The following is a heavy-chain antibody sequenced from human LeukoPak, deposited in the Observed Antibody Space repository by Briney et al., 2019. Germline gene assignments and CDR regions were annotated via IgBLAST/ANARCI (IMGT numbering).Heavy chain of an antibody. CDR1: GYTFTSYY. CDR3: ARDCGGDCYRYYYYYGMDV. V-gene: IGHV1-46*01. Sequence: ASVKVSCKASGYTFTSYYMHWVRQAPGQGLEWMGIINPSGGSTSYAQKFQGRVTMTRDTSTSTVYMELSSLRSEDTAVYYCARDCGGDCYRYYYYYGMDVWGQGTTVTVSS. J-gene: IGHJ6*02. D-gene: IGHD2-21*02. CDR2: INPSGGST.